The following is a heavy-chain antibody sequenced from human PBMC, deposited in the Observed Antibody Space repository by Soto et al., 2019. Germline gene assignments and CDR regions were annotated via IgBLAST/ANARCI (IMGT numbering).Heavy chain of an antibody. V-gene: IGHV4-59*01. J-gene: IGHJ6*02. CDR3: ARLDMHV. Sequence: QVQLLESCPGLFKPSETLSLTCTVSGGSISSYYWSWIRQPPGKGLEWIGYIYNSGSTDDNAYLKSRVTITVDASKNQFSLKLSSVTAADTDVYYCARLDMHVWGQGTTVTVSS. CDR2: IYNSGST. CDR1: GGSISSYY.